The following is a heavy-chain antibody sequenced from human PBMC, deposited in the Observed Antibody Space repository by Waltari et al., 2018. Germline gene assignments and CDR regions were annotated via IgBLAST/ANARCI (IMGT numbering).Heavy chain of an antibody. CDR1: GYTFTDYY. V-gene: IGHV1-2*06. J-gene: IGHJ4*02. Sequence: QVQLVQSGAEVKKPGASVKVSCTASGYTFTDYYMHWERQAPGQGLEWMGRINPNSGGTNYTQKFQGRVTMTRDTSISTAYMELSRLRSDDTAVYYCARGGPAIFGVLITKRFDYWGQGTLVTVSS. CDR3: ARGGPAIFGVLITKRFDY. D-gene: IGHD3-3*01. CDR2: INPNSGGT.